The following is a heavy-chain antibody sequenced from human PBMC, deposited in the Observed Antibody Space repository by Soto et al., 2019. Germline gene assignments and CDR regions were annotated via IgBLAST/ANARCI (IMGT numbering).Heavy chain of an antibody. CDR2: ISYDGSNK. Sequence: GGSLRLSCAASGFTFSSYGMHWVRQAPGKGLEWVAVISYDGSNKYYADSVKGRFTISRDNSKNTLYLQMNSLRAEDTAVYYWAKSPGHGPFDYWGKGTLVTVSS. J-gene: IGHJ4*02. CDR3: AKSPGHGPFDY. CDR1: GFTFSSYG. V-gene: IGHV3-30*18.